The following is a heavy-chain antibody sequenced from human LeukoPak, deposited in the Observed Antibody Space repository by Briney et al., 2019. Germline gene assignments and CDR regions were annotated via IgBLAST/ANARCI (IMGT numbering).Heavy chain of an antibody. V-gene: IGHV4-59*12. Sequence: SETLSLTCTVSGGSISSYYWSWIRQPPGKGLEWIGYIYYSGSTNYNPSLKSRVSISVDTSKNQISLKLSSVTAADTAVYYCAREWDSSSWAVVTALGSYFDYWGQGTLVTVSS. J-gene: IGHJ4*02. CDR1: GGSISSYY. CDR2: IYYSGST. D-gene: IGHD6-13*01. CDR3: AREWDSSSWAVVTALGSYFDY.